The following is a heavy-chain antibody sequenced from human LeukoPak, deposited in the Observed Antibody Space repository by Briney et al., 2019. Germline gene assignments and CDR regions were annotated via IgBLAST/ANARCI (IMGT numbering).Heavy chain of an antibody. J-gene: IGHJ6*03. CDR3: ARGTSSGVAPYYYYYYMDV. Sequence: ASETLSLTCTVSGGSISSYYWSWIRQPAGKGLEWIGRICTSGSTNYNPSLKSRVTMSVDTSKNQFSLKLSSVTAADTAVYYCARGTSSGVAPYYYYYYMDVWGKGTTVTVSS. CDR2: ICTSGST. V-gene: IGHV4-4*07. D-gene: IGHD3-10*01. CDR1: GGSISSYY.